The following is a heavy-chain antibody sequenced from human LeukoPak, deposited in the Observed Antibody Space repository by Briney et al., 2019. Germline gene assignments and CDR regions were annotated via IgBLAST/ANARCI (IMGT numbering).Heavy chain of an antibody. D-gene: IGHD1-26*01. Sequence: PGGSLRLSCAASGFTFSSYAMSWVRQAPGKGLEWVSAISGSGGSTYYADSVEGRFTISRDSSKKTLYLQMNRLRAEDTAVYYCAKDEGSNIGAPDYWGQGTLVTVSS. V-gene: IGHV3-23*01. CDR3: AKDEGSNIGAPDY. CDR1: GFTFSSYA. CDR2: ISGSGGST. J-gene: IGHJ4*02.